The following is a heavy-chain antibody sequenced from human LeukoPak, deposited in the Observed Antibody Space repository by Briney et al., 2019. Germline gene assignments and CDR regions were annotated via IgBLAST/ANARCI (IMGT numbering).Heavy chain of an antibody. D-gene: IGHD1-1*01. Sequence: GGSLRLSCAASGFTFSSFDMHWVRQPTGQGLEWVSTIGTASDTYYPGSVEGRFTLSRHNAKNSLYLQMHSLTAGDTAVYYCARGPPRGKYYYMDVWGKGTTVTVSS. CDR1: GFTFSSFD. CDR3: ARGPPRGKYYYMDV. J-gene: IGHJ6*03. CDR2: IGTASDT. V-gene: IGHV3-13*01.